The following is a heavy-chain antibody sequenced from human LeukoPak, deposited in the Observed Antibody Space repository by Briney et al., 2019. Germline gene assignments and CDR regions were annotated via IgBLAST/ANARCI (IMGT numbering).Heavy chain of an antibody. V-gene: IGHV1-69*13. Sequence: SVKVSCKASGGTFSSYAISWVRQAPGQGLEWMGGIIPIFGTANYAQKFQGRVTITADESTSTPYMELSSLRSEDTAVYYCARDRSDASDIWGQGTMVTVSS. J-gene: IGHJ3*02. CDR1: GGTFSSYA. CDR2: IIPIFGTA. CDR3: ARDRSDASDI.